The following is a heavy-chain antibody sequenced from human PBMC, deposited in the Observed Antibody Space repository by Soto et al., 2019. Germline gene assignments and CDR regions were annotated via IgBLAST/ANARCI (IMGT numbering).Heavy chain of an antibody. J-gene: IGHJ3*02. CDR2: IKSKTDGGTT. CDR3: TTASDIVVVPAAKGAAFDI. D-gene: IGHD2-2*01. V-gene: IGHV3-15*01. CDR1: GFTFSNAL. Sequence: PGGSLILSCAPSGFTFSNALISWFRQAPGKVLELVGRIKSKTDGGTTDYAAPVKGRFTISRDDSKNTLYLQMHSLKTEDTAVYYCTTASDIVVVPAAKGAAFDIWGQGTMVTVSS.